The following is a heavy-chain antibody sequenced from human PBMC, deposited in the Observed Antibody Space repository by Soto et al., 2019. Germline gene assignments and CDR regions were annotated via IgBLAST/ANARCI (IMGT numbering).Heavy chain of an antibody. J-gene: IGHJ4*02. CDR2: IYYSGIT. D-gene: IGHD5-12*01. CDR3: ARRIVAPETFDY. CDR1: GGSISSYY. V-gene: IGHV4-59*01. Sequence: PSETLSLTCTVSGGSISSYYWSWIRQPPGKGLEWIGYIYYSGITNYNPSLKSRVTISVDTSKNQFSLKLSSVTAADTAVYYCARRIVAPETFDYWGQGTLVTVSS.